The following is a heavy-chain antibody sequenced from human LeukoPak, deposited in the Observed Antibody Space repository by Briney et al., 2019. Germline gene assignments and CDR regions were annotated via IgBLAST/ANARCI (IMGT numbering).Heavy chain of an antibody. V-gene: IGHV1-69*04. J-gene: IGHJ4*02. CDR2: IIPILGIA. D-gene: IGHD1-26*01. CDR1: GGTFSSYA. Sequence: ASVKVSCKASGGTFSSYAISWVRQAPGQGLEWMGRIIPILGIANYAQKFQGRVTITADKSTSTAYMELSSLRSEDTAVYYCARGLGGSYWVSFDYWGQGTLVTVSS. CDR3: ARGLGGSYWVSFDY.